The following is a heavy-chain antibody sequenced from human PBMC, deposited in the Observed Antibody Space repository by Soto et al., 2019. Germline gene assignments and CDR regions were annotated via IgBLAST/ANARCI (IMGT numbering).Heavy chain of an antibody. CDR1: GGSISSSSYY. CDR3: AAGPNYYYYMDV. J-gene: IGHJ6*03. Sequence: PSETLSLTCTVSGGSISSSSYYWGWLRQPPGKGLDWIGYIYYSGSNNYNPSLKSRVTISVDTSKNQFSLKLSSVTATDTAVYYCAAGPNYYYYMDVWGKGTTVTVSS. CDR2: IYYSGSN. V-gene: IGHV4-61*05.